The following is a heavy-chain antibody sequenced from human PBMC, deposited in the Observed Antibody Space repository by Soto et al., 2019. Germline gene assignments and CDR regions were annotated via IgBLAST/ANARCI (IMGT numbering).Heavy chain of an antibody. D-gene: IGHD3-9*01. CDR2: ISGGGGST. CDR3: AKGPEYDILTGCDY. J-gene: IGHJ4*02. Sequence: EVQLLESGGGFVQPGESLRLSCVASGFTFSLSAMSWVRQAPGRGLEWVSSISGGGGSTEYTDSVKGRFTISRDNSKDTVHLQTNSLRAEDTAVYYCAKGPEYDILTGCDYWGQGALVTVSS. CDR1: GFTFSLSA. V-gene: IGHV3-23*01.